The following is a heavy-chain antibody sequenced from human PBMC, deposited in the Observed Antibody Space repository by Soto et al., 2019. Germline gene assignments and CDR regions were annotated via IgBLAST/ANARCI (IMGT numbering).Heavy chain of an antibody. J-gene: IGHJ4*02. CDR3: ARRRIYGDYLDY. CDR2: IYYSGST. D-gene: IGHD4-17*01. V-gene: IGHV4-59*08. CDR1: GGSISSYY. Sequence: QVQLQESVPGLVKPSETLSLTCTVSGGSISSYYWSWIRQPPGKGLEWIGYIYYSGSTNYNPSLMSRVTISVDTSKNQFSLKLSSVTAADTAVYYCARRRIYGDYLDYWGQGTLVTVSS.